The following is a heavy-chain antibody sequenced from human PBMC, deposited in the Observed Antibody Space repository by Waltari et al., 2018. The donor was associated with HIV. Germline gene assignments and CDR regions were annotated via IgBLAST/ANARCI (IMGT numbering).Heavy chain of an antibody. J-gene: IGHJ4*02. V-gene: IGHV3-30*18. CDR1: GLTLTSYC. CDR3: AKAEGFLEPY. D-gene: IGHD3-3*01. CDR2: ISYDGSNK. Sequence: QVQLVESGGGVVQPGRSLRLSCAASGLTLTSYCMPWVRQAPGKGLEWVAVISYDGSNKYYADSVKGRFTISRDNSKNTLYLQMNSLRAEDTAVYYCAKAEGFLEPYWGQGTLVTVSS.